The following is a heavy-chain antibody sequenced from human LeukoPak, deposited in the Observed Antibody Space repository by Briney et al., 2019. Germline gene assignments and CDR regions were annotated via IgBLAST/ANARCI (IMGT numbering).Heavy chain of an antibody. CDR1: GFTLSETW. CDR2: INHEGGGI. D-gene: IGHD1-1*01. V-gene: IGHV3-7*01. J-gene: IGHJ6*02. CDR3: ATYINWVAGDV. Sequence: GGSLRLSCAASGFTLSETWMTWVRQVPGQGLELVAHINHEGGGIQYVDSVKGRFTISRDNAKGSVYLQMNSLRAEDTAIYHCATYINWVAGDVWGQGTTVIDSS.